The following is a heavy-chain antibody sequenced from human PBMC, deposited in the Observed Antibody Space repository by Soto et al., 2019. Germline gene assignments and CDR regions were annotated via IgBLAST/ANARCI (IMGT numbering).Heavy chain of an antibody. D-gene: IGHD3-10*01. J-gene: IGHJ5*02. Sequence: SVKVSCKTSGYTFSTYGITCVRQAPGQGLEWMGRINPNLGKTNYAQKFQDRVTITADKSTSTAYMELSSLKSEDTAVYYCARDGPPDFKGVITKNWFDPWGQGTLVTVSS. CDR2: INPNLGKT. CDR1: GYTFSTYG. V-gene: IGHV1-69*04. CDR3: ARDGPPDFKGVITKNWFDP.